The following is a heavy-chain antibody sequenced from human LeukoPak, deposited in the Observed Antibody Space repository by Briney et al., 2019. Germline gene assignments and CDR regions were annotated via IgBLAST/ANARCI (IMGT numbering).Heavy chain of an antibody. CDR3: ARDPGNRAVAGTDAFDI. D-gene: IGHD6-19*01. Sequence: ASVKVSCKASGYTFTSYYMHWVRQAPGQGLEWMGIINPSGGSTSYAQKFRGRVTMTRDTSTSTVYMELSSLRSEDTAVYYCARDPGNRAVAGTDAFDIWGQGTMVTVSS. CDR1: GYTFTSYY. V-gene: IGHV1-46*01. CDR2: INPSGGST. J-gene: IGHJ3*02.